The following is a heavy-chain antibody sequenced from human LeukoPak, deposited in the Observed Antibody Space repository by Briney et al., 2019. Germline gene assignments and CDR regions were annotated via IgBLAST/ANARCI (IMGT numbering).Heavy chain of an antibody. V-gene: IGHV5-51*01. CDR1: AYSSTKSW. CDR2: INRGASES. Sequence: GLSLQFSSPGSAYSSTKSWIGCVRDLPGNGLEWMGSINRGASESRDSPSFQGQVTVSVHKSVTTAYLQWNRLQASDTAMYYCARLNGQWLPRDYWGQGTLVTVSS. D-gene: IGHD6-19*01. J-gene: IGHJ4*02. CDR3: ARLNGQWLPRDY.